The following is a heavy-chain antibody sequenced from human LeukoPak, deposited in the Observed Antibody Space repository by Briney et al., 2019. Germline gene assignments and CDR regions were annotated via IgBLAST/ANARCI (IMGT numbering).Heavy chain of an antibody. V-gene: IGHV3-20*04. CDR2: INWNGGST. J-gene: IGHJ3*02. Sequence: GGSLRLSCAASGFTFDDYGMSWVRQAPGKGLEWVSGINWNGGSTGYADSVKGRFTISRDNAKNSLYLQMNSLRAEDTALYYCARSTGYCSGGSCYHPGAFDIWGQGTMATVSS. CDR1: GFTFDDYG. D-gene: IGHD2-15*01. CDR3: ARSTGYCSGGSCYHPGAFDI.